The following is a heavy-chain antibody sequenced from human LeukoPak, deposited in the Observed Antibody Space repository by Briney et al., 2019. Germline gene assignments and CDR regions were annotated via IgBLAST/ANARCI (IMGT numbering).Heavy chain of an antibody. V-gene: IGHV3-21*01. CDR1: GFTFSSYS. D-gene: IGHD6-19*01. CDR2: ISSSSSYI. J-gene: IGHJ4*02. Sequence: GVLRLSCAASGFTFSSYSMNWVRQAPGKGLEWVSSISSSSSYIYYADSVKGRFTISRDNAKNSLYLQMNSLRAEDTAVYYCASYSSGWSYYFDYWGQGTLVTVSS. CDR3: ASYSSGWSYYFDY.